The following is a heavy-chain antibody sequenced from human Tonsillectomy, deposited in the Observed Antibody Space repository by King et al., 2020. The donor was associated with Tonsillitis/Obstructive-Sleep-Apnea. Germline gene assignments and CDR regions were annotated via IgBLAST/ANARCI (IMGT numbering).Heavy chain of an antibody. CDR1: GDSVSSNSAA. V-gene: IGHV6-1*01. Sequence: VQLQQSGPGLVKPSQTLSLTCAISGDSVSSNSAAWXWIRQSPSXGLXWXXRTYYXSKXYNDYAXSVKSRITINPDTSKNQFSLQLNSVTPEDTAVYYCARDGGYDSSGYYYGMNAFDIWGQGTMVTVSS. J-gene: IGHJ3*02. CDR2: TYYXSKXYN. CDR3: ARDGGYDSSGYYYGMNAFDI. D-gene: IGHD3-22*01.